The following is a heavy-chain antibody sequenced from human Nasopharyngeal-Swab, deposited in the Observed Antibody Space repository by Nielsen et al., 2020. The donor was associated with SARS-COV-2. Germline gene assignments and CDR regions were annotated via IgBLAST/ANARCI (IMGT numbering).Heavy chain of an antibody. Sequence: GESLKISCAASGFTFSSYAMGWVRQAPGKGLEWVSAISGSGGSTYYADSVKGRFTISRDNSKNTLYLQMNSLRAEDTAVYYCLAVGADGFDYWGQGTLVTVSS. D-gene: IGHD1-26*01. CDR2: ISGSGGST. V-gene: IGHV3-23*01. J-gene: IGHJ4*02. CDR3: LAVGADGFDY. CDR1: GFTFSSYA.